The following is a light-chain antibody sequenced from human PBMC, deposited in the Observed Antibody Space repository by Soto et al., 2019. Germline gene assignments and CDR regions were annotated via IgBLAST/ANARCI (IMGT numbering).Light chain of an antibody. J-gene: IGKJ2*01. CDR1: QSISNNY. CDR3: QHHSYSGYT. Sequence: IVLTQSPGTLSLSPGERATLSCRASQSISNNYLAWYQQKPGQAPRLLIFGVSSRATGIPDRFSGSGSGTDFTLTISRLGPEDFAVYYCQHHSYSGYTFGQGTKLEIK. V-gene: IGKV3-20*01. CDR2: GVS.